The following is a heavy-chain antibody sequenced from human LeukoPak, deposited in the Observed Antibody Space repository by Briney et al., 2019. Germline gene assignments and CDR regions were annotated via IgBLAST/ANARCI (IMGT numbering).Heavy chain of an antibody. Sequence: GGSLRLSCAASGFTFHDYAMHWVRQAPGKGLEWVSGISWNSGNIGYADSVKGRFTISRDNAKNSLYLQMNSLRAEDTALYYCANPHGDYRDYWGQGTLVTVSS. D-gene: IGHD4-17*01. CDR1: GFTFHDYA. V-gene: IGHV3-9*01. J-gene: IGHJ4*02. CDR3: ANPHGDYRDY. CDR2: ISWNSGNI.